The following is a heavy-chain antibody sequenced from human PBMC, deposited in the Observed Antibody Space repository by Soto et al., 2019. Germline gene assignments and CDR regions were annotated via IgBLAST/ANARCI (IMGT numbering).Heavy chain of an antibody. CDR3: ARDRGDNWNYGMDV. J-gene: IGHJ6*02. CDR2: ISSSSSYI. Sequence: EVQLVESGGGLVKPGGSLRLSCAASGFTFSSYSMNWVRQAPGKGLEWVSSISSSSSYIYYADSVKGRFTISRDNAKYSLYLQMNSLRAEDTAVYYCARDRGDNWNYGMDVWGQGTTVTVSS. D-gene: IGHD1-20*01. V-gene: IGHV3-21*01. CDR1: GFTFSSYS.